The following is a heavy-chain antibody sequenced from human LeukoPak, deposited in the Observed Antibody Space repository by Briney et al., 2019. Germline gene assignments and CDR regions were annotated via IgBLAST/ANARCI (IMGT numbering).Heavy chain of an antibody. D-gene: IGHD6-13*01. J-gene: IGHJ6*02. CDR1: GYTFTGYY. V-gene: IGHV1-2*04. CDR2: INPNSGGT. CDR3: ARDDGYSSSHPLTMDV. Sequence: ASVNVSCKASGYTFTGYYMHWVRQAPGQGLEWMGWINPNSGGTNYAQKFQGWVTMTRDTSISTAYMELSRLRSDDTAVYYCARDDGYSSSHPLTMDVWGQGTTVTVSS.